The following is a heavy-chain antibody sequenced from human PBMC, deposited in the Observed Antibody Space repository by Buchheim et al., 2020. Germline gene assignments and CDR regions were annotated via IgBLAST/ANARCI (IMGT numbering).Heavy chain of an antibody. CDR2: ISYDGSNK. D-gene: IGHD6-19*01. CDR1: GFTFSVYG. V-gene: IGHV3-30*03. CDR3: ARDPYKTAVAGTNLDY. J-gene: IGHJ4*02. Sequence: QVQLVESGGGVVQPGRSLRLSCAASGFTFSVYGMHWVRQAPGKGLEWVAIISYDGSNKYYGDYVKGRFTISRDNSKTTLYLQMNSLRVEDTGAYYCARDPYKTAVAGTNLDYWGQG.